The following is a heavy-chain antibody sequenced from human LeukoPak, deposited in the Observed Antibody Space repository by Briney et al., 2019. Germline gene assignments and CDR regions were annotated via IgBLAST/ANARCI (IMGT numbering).Heavy chain of an antibody. J-gene: IGHJ4*02. Sequence: PGGSLRLSCAASGFTFSYFWMHWFRQTPGKGLVWVSCTNTDGSYSSCADSVKGRFTISRDNVRNTLYLQMSSLRAEDSAVYYCARDFDGPRASDYWGQGISVTVSS. CDR1: GFTFSYFW. V-gene: IGHV3-74*01. D-gene: IGHD4-17*01. CDR2: TNTDGSYS. CDR3: ARDFDGPRASDY.